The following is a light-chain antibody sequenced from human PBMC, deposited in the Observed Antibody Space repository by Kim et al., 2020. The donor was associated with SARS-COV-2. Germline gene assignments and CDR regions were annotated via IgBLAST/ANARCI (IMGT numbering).Light chain of an antibody. V-gene: IGKV3-15*01. CDR2: GAS. CDR3: QQYHRWPKT. Sequence: ETVMTQSPATLSVSPGERATLSCRASQDLTVNVAWYQHKPGQAPRLLIYGASSTAPGIPARFRGSGSGIDFTLTIDSLQSEDSAVYYCQQYHRWPKTFGQGTKLEI. CDR1: QDLTVN. J-gene: IGKJ2*01.